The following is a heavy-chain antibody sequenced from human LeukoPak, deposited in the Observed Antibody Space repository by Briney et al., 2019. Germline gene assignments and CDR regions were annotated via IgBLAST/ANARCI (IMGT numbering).Heavy chain of an antibody. CDR1: GYTFTANY. V-gene: IGHV1-2*02. D-gene: IGHD3-9*01. CDR3: ARGGGVDILTGFQY. Sequence: GASVKVSCKASGYTFTANYMHWVRQAPGQGLEWMGWINPNGGGTDYAQQFQGRVSMTRDTSISTAYKELSSLRSEATAVYYCARGGGVDILTGFQYWGQGTLVTVSS. J-gene: IGHJ4*02. CDR2: INPNGGGT.